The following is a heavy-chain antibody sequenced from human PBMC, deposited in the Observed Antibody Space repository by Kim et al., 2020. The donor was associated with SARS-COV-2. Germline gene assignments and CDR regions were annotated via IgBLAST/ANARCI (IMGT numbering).Heavy chain of an antibody. CDR2: T. Sequence: TNYNPSLKSRVTISVDTSKNQFSLKLSSVTAADTAVYYCARDTPAAGADYWGQGTLVTVSS. CDR3: ARDTPAAGADY. D-gene: IGHD6-13*01. J-gene: IGHJ4*02. V-gene: IGHV4-59*01.